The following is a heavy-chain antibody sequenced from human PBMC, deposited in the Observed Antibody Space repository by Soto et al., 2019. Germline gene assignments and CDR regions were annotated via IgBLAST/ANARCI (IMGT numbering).Heavy chain of an antibody. J-gene: IGHJ4*02. CDR2: ISGNTYDI. CDR3: ARDLYQLLYRAPLDS. Sequence: GGSLRLSCAASGFTFSSHAMNWVRQAPGKGLEWVSAISGNTYDIYYADSVKGRFTISRDNARNSLFLQMHSLRAGDTARYYCARDLYQLLYRAPLDSWGPGTLVTVSS. CDR1: GFTFSSHA. D-gene: IGHD2-2*02. V-gene: IGHV3-21*01.